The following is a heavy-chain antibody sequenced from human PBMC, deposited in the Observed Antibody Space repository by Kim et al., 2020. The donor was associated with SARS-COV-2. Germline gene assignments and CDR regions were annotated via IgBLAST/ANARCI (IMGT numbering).Heavy chain of an antibody. J-gene: IGHJ6*02. CDR1: GFTFSSYA. Sequence: GGSLRLSCAASGFTFSSYAMSWVRQAPGKGLEWVSAIRGSGGSTYYADSVKGRFTISRDNSKNTLYLQMNSLRAEDTAVYYCAKCYGDGSGSYYYYYYYGMDVWGQGTTVTVSS. CDR2: IRGSGGST. D-gene: IGHD3-10*01. V-gene: IGHV3-23*01. CDR3: AKCYGDGSGSYYYYYYYGMDV.